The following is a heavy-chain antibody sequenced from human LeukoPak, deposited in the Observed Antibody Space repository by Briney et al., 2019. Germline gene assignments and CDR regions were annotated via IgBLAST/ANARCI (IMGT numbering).Heavy chain of an antibody. J-gene: IGHJ4*02. Sequence: PGGSLRLSCAASGFTFSSYGMSWVRQAPGKGLEWVSAISGSGGSTYYADSVKGRFTISRDNSKNTLYLQMNSLRAEDTAVYYCVCTPGYPFIAAAPPRYWGQGTLVTVSS. V-gene: IGHV3-23*01. D-gene: IGHD6-13*01. CDR3: VCTPGYPFIAAAPPRY. CDR1: GFTFSSYG. CDR2: ISGSGGST.